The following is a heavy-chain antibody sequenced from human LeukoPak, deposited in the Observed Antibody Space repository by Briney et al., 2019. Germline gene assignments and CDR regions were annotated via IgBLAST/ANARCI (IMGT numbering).Heavy chain of an antibody. CDR1: GASLSETS. V-gene: IGHV1-24*01. Sequence: ASVKVSCKVSGASLSETSIHWVRQAPGQWLEWMGGFDPEDGESIFAQRFQCRFSMTEDTSTDTAYMELRSLRPEDTAVYYCATADKWEPLDYWGQGTLVTVSS. J-gene: IGHJ4*02. CDR2: FDPEDGES. D-gene: IGHD1-26*01. CDR3: ATADKWEPLDY.